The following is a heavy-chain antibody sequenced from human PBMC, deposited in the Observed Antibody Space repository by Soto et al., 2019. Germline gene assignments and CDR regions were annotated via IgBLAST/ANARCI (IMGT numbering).Heavy chain of an antibody. D-gene: IGHD1-26*01. CDR3: GRGRSGQIVVFY. J-gene: IGHJ4*02. Sequence: GASVKVSCKASGYTFSTYGMHWVRQAPGQSLEWMGWLNGGTGQTRYSQRFQDRVIITRDTSASTGYMELSSLRSDDTSVYYCGRGRSGQIVVFYWGQGTPFTVS. V-gene: IGHV1-3*01. CDR1: GYTFSTYG. CDR2: LNGGTGQT.